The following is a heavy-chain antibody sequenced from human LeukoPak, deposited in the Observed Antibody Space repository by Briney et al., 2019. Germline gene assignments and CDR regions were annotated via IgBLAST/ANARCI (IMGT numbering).Heavy chain of an antibody. CDR2: ISGSGGST. Sequence: GRSLRLSCAASGFTFSTYAMSWVRQAPGKGLEWVSGISGSGGSTYYADSVKGRFIISRDNSKNTLYLQMNSLRAEDTAVYYCAKDTVKVTTIRRVPHYMDVWGKGTTVTISS. CDR1: GFTFSTYA. CDR3: AKDTVKVTTIRRVPHYMDV. V-gene: IGHV3-23*01. D-gene: IGHD5-12*01. J-gene: IGHJ6*03.